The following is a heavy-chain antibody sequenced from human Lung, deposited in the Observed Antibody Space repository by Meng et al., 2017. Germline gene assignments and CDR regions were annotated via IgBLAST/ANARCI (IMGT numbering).Heavy chain of an antibody. Sequence: ASVKVSCKPSGYNFPDYYIHWVRLAPGQGLEWMGHIDPKSGDTRYAQKFQGRVTMTGDTSIGTAYMELTGLRSDDTALDYCARDEDISAAGKLFGDYWGQGTLVTVSS. CDR3: ARDEDISAAGKLFGDY. CDR1: GYNFPDYY. CDR2: IDPKSGDT. D-gene: IGHD6-13*01. V-gene: IGHV1-2*06. J-gene: IGHJ4*02.